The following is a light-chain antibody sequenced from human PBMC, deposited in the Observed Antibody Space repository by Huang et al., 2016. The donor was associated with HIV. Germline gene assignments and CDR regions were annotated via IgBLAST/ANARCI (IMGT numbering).Light chain of an antibody. V-gene: IGKV1-33*01. J-gene: IGKJ4*01. CDR1: QDISTY. Sequence: DIQMTQSPSSLSSSLGDRVTITYQASQDISTYLNWYQQKPGKAPKLLMYDASNLETGVPSRFSGSGSGTDFTFTISSLQPEDIATYYCQQYDNRITFGGGTKVEIK. CDR3: QQYDNRIT. CDR2: DAS.